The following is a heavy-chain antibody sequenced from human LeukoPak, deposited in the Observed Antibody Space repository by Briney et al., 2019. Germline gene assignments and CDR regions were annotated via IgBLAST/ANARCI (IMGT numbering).Heavy chain of an antibody. CDR3: ARVDSSSPGGYYYYYMDV. J-gene: IGHJ6*03. CDR1: GFIFSDYY. Sequence: GGSLRLSCAASGFIFSDYYMSWIRQAPGKGLEWVSYISSSGSTKYYADSLKGRFTISRDNAKHSLYLQINSLRGEDTAVYYCARVDSSSPGGYYYYYMDVWGKGTTVAVSS. V-gene: IGHV3-11*01. CDR2: ISSSGSTK. D-gene: IGHD6-6*01.